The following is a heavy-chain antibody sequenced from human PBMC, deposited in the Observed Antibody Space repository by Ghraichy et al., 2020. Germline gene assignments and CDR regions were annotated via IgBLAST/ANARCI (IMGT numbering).Heavy chain of an antibody. CDR1: GFTFSTYA. CDR2: IRGDGDTT. CDR3: AKNGDSYDVLTGFDYYYGMDV. V-gene: IGHV3-23*01. D-gene: IGHD3-9*01. Sequence: LSLTCAASGFTFSTYAMTWVRQAPGKVLEWVSTIRGDGDTTYYADSVKGRFTISRDNSKNTLYLQLKSLRAEDTAVYYCAKNGDSYDVLTGFDYYYGMDVWGQGTTVTVSS. J-gene: IGHJ6*02.